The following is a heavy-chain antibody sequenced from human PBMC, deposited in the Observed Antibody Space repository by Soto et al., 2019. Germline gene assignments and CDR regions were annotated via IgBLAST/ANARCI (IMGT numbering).Heavy chain of an antibody. CDR2: IYWDDDK. Sequence: TLSLTWAVYGGFISSGSYYWSWIRQPPGKALEWLALIYWDDDKRYSPSLKSRLTITKDTSKNQVVLTMTNMDPVDTATYYCAHSYHCSGGSCYLYFDYWGQGTLVTVSS. D-gene: IGHD2-15*01. J-gene: IGHJ4*02. CDR1: GGFISSGSYY. V-gene: IGHV2-5*08. CDR3: AHSYHCSGGSCYLYFDY.